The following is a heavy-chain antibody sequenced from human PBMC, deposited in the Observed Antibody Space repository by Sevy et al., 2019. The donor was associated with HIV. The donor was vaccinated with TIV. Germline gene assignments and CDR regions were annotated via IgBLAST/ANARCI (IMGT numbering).Heavy chain of an antibody. CDR1: GGSINSDH. V-gene: IGHV4-59*08. CDR2: VYYTGGT. CDR3: AGRNDFDI. J-gene: IGHJ3*02. Sequence: SETLSLTCTVSGGSINSDHWNWIRQPPGKGLEWVGYVYYTGGTNYNPSLKNRVTISVDRTKNQFSLKLTSVTAADTAVYYCAGRNDFDIGGQGTMVTVSS.